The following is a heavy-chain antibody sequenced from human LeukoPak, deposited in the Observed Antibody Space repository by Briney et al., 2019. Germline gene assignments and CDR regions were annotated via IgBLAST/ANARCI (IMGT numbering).Heavy chain of an antibody. V-gene: IGHV3-66*01. CDR1: GFTVSSNY. J-gene: IGHJ5*02. CDR3: ARDFVFGGSWYSFRFDP. D-gene: IGHD6-13*01. CDR2: IYSGGST. Sequence: GGSLRLSCAASGFTVSSNYMSWVRQAPGKGLEWVSVIYSGGSTYYADSVKGRFTISRDNSKNTLYLQMNSLRAEDTAVYYCARDFVFGGSWYSFRFDPWGQGTLVTVSS.